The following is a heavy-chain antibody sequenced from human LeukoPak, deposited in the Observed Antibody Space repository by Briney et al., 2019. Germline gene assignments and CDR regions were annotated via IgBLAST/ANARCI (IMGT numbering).Heavy chain of an antibody. CDR1: GGSFSGYY. CDR3: ARAPGIAAAGTYYYYYYYMDV. Sequence: SETLSLTCAVYGGSFSGYYWSWIRQPPGKGLEWIGYIYYSGSTNYNPSLKSRVTISVDTSKNQFSLKLSSVTAADTAVYYCARAPGIAAAGTYYYYYYYMDVWGKGTTVTVSS. D-gene: IGHD6-13*01. J-gene: IGHJ6*03. V-gene: IGHV4-59*01. CDR2: IYYSGST.